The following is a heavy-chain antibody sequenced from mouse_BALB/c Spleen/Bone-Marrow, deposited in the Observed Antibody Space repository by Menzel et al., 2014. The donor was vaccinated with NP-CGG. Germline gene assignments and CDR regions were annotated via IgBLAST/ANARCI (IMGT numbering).Heavy chain of an antibody. J-gene: IGHJ4*01. CDR2: IFPGSGNI. Sequence: VQLQQSGPELVKPGASVKISCEASGYSFTSYYIHWVKQRPGQGLEWIGWIFPGSGNIKYNEKFKGEATLTADTSSSTAYMRLSSLTSEDSAVYFCARRGNWGYAMDYWGQGTSVPVSS. D-gene: IGHD2-1*01. V-gene: IGHV1-66*01. CDR1: GYSFTSYY. CDR3: ARRGNWGYAMDY.